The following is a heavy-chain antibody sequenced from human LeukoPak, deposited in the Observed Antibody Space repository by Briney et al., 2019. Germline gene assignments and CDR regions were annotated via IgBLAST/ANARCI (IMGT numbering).Heavy chain of an antibody. Sequence: SETLSLTCTVSGGSIGYFYWSWIRQSPGKGLEWIGYIFHTGSTTYNPSLKSRVTISVDTSKNQFSLKLSSVTAADTAVYYCARDKSMRGGFDPWGQGTLVTVSS. CDR2: IFHTGST. V-gene: IGHV4-59*12. CDR3: ARDKSMRGGFDP. J-gene: IGHJ5*02. CDR1: GGSIGYFY. D-gene: IGHD2-8*01.